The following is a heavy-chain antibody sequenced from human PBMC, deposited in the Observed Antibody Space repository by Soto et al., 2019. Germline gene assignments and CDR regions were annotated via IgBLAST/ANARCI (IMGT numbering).Heavy chain of an antibody. CDR2: ISSSGGYI. Sequence: LRLSCEGSGFTFRSYSMNWVRQAPGKGLEWVSSISSSGGYIYYADSVKGRFTISRDNAKNSLYLQMNSLRDEGTALYYCARDRQSTPWYAADYWGQGSLVTVSS. J-gene: IGHJ4*02. CDR3: ARDRQSTPWYAADY. V-gene: IGHV3-21*01. D-gene: IGHD6-13*01. CDR1: GFTFRSYS.